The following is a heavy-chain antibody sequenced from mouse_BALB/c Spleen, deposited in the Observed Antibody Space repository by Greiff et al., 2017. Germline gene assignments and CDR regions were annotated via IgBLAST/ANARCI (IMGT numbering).Heavy chain of an antibody. J-gene: IGHJ4*01. CDR3: ARGATAPFYAMDY. V-gene: IGHV5-4*02. D-gene: IGHD1-2*01. CDR1: GFTFSDYY. CDR2: ISDGGSYT. Sequence: EVQGVESGGGLVKPGGSLKLSCAASGFTFSDYYMYWVRQTPEKRLEWVATISDGGSYTYYPDSVKGRFTISRDNAKNNLYLQMSSLKSEDTAMYYCARGATAPFYAMDYWGQGTSVTVSS.